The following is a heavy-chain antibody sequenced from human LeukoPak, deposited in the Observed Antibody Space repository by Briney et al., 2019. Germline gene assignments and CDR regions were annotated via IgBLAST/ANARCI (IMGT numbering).Heavy chain of an antibody. CDR3: ARVGYSGWNLDY. D-gene: IGHD5-12*01. CDR1: GFTFRSYW. V-gene: IGHV3-7*01. Sequence: GSLRLSCAASGFTFRSYWMSWVRQAPGKGLEWVANINQGGSVKYYVDSVKGRFTISRDDAKNSLYVQMNSLRDEDTAVYYCARVGYSGWNLDYWGQGTLVTVSS. J-gene: IGHJ4*02. CDR2: INQGGSVK.